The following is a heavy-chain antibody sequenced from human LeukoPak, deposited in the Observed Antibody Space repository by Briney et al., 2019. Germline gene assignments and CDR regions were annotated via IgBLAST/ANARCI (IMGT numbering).Heavy chain of an antibody. CDR1: GGSISSWY. Sequence: SETLSLTCTVSGGSISSWYWSWIRQPPGKGLEWIGYIYDSGNTNYNPSLKSRVTISIDTSKNQFSLKLTSVTAADTATYYCARHYDSSFDYWGQGTLVTVSS. CDR2: IYDSGNT. J-gene: IGHJ4*02. V-gene: IGHV4-59*01. D-gene: IGHD3-22*01. CDR3: ARHYDSSFDY.